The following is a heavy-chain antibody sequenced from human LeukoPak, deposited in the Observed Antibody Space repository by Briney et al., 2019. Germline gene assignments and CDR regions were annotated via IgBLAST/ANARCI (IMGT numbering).Heavy chain of an antibody. J-gene: IGHJ4*02. CDR2: IYSGGST. CDR3: AKGGPSSGWYRFYFDY. V-gene: IGHV3-53*01. D-gene: IGHD6-19*01. Sequence: PGGSLRLSCAASGFTVSSNYMSWVRQAPGKGLEWVSVIYSGGSTYYADSVKGRFTISRDNSKNTLYLQMNSLRAEDTAVYYCAKGGPSSGWYRFYFDYWGQGTLVTVSS. CDR1: GFTVSSNY.